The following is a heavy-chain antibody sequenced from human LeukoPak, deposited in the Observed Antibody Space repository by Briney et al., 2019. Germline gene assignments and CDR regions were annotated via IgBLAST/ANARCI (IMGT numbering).Heavy chain of an antibody. Sequence: SETLSLTCAVYGGSFSSYYWSWIRQPPGKGLEWIGEINHSGSTNYNPSLKSRVTISVDTSKNQFSLKLSSVTAADTAVYYCARGSSRDYYGSGSYYSPSGGRAGWFDPWGQGTLVTVSS. V-gene: IGHV4-34*01. D-gene: IGHD3-10*01. J-gene: IGHJ5*02. CDR3: ARGSSRDYYGSGSYYSPSGGRAGWFDP. CDR1: GGSFSSYY. CDR2: INHSGST.